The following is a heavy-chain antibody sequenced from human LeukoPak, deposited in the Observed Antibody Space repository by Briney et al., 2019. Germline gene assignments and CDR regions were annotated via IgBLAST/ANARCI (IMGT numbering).Heavy chain of an antibody. CDR1: GGTFSSYA. Sequence: LVKVSCKASGGTFSSYAISWVRQAPGQGLEWMGGIIPIFGTANYAQKFQGRVTITTDESTSTAYMELSSLRSEDTAVYYCAREVSFGGDYYDSSGLAVTPHHAFDIWGQGTMVTVSS. CDR2: IIPIFGTA. V-gene: IGHV1-69*05. D-gene: IGHD3-22*01. CDR3: AREVSFGGDYYDSSGLAVTPHHAFDI. J-gene: IGHJ3*02.